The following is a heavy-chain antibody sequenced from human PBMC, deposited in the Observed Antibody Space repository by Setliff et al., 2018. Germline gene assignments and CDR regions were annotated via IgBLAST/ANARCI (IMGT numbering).Heavy chain of an antibody. CDR2: INSGAGST. CDR1: GYTFTTYY. CDR3: ARDRYYNSWSGTSITAPHDAFDI. D-gene: IGHD3-3*01. J-gene: IGHJ3*02. Sequence: GASVKVSCKASGYTFTTYYIHWVRQAPGQGLEWMGIINSGAGSTSYAQRFQGRITLTRDTSTSTVYMQLNSLRSEDTAVYYCARDRYYNSWSGTSITAPHDAFDIWGQGTMVTVSS. V-gene: IGHV1-46*03.